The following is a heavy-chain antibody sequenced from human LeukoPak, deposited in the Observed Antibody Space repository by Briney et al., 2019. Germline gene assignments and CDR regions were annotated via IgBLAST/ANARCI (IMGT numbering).Heavy chain of an antibody. CDR3: ASESLTQLGATSFFDY. J-gene: IGHJ4*01. D-gene: IGHD5-12*01. V-gene: IGHV1-69*05. CDR2: IIPIFGTA. Sequence: ASVKVSCKASGGTFSSYAISWVRQAPGQGLEWMGGIIPIFGTANYAQKFQGRVTITTDESTSTAYMELSSLRYEDTAVYYCASESLTQLGATSFFDYWGQGTLVTVSS. CDR1: GGTFSSYA.